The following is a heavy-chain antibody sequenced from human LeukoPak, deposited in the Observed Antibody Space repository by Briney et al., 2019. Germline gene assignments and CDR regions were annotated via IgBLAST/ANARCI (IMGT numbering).Heavy chain of an antibody. CDR2: MNPNSGNT. J-gene: IGHJ6*03. Sequence: GPVEVSCKASGYTFASYDINWVRPATGQGLEWMGWMNPNSGNTGYAQKFQGRVTITRNTSISTAYMELSSLRSEDTAVYYCARLRHYYYYMDVWGKGTTVTVSS. CDR3: ARLRHYYYYMDV. V-gene: IGHV1-8*03. CDR1: GYTFASYD.